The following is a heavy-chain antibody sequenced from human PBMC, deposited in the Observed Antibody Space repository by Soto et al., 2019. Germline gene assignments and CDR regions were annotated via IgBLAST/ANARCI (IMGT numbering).Heavy chain of an antibody. Sequence: GESLKISCKGSGYSFTSYWISWVRQMPGKGLEWMGRIDPSDSYTNYSPSFQGHVTISADKSISTAYLQWSSLEASDTAMYYCARRATGTQFFYYHYYGMDVWGQGTTVTVSS. CDR2: IDPSDSYT. D-gene: IGHD3-3*01. CDR3: ARRATGTQFFYYHYYGMDV. J-gene: IGHJ6*01. V-gene: IGHV5-10-1*01. CDR1: GYSFTSYW.